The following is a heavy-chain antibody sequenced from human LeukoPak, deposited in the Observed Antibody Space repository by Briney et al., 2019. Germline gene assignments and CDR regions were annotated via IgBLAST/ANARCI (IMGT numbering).Heavy chain of an antibody. J-gene: IGHJ6*02. D-gene: IGHD6-19*01. CDR1: GGTFSSYA. V-gene: IGHV1-18*01. Sequence: ASVKVSCKASGGTFSSYAISWVRQAPGQGLEWMGWISAYNGNTNYAQKLQGRVTMTTDTSTSTAYMELRSLRSDDTAVYYCARDSSGWSARPYYYYGMDVWGQGTTVTVSS. CDR3: ARDSSGWSARPYYYYGMDV. CDR2: ISAYNGNT.